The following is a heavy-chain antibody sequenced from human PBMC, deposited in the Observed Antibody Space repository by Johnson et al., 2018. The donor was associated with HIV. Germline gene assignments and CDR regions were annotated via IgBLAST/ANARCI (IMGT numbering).Heavy chain of an antibody. J-gene: IGHJ3*02. CDR1: GYSVTGYN. Sequence: MQLVESGGGLVQPGGSLRLSCAVSGYSVTGYNMNWVRQAPVKGLEWVSYISSSGTSVYYADSVKGRFSISRDNAKHSLYLQMNSLRAEDTAVYYCARETRDDAFDIWGQGTMVTVSS. D-gene: IGHD4-11*01. CDR3: ARETRDDAFDI. CDR2: ISSSGTSV. V-gene: IGHV3-48*04.